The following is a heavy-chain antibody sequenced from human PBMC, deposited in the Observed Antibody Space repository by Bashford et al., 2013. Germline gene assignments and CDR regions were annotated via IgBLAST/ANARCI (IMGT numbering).Heavy chain of an antibody. Sequence: ASVKVSCKASGYTFTSYAMNWVRQAPGQGLEWMGWINTNTGNPTYAQKFQGRVTMTRDTSISTAYMELSRLRSDDTAVYYCARVYVGLGFSPRNWGWGYWGQGTLVTVSS. J-gene: IGHJ4*02. CDR1: GYTFTSYA. D-gene: IGHD7-27*01. V-gene: IGHV1-2*02. CDR2: INTNTGNP. CDR3: ARVYVGLGFSPRNWGWGY.